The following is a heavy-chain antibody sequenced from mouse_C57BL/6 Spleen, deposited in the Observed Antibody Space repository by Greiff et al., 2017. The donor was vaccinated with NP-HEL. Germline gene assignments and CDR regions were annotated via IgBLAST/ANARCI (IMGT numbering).Heavy chain of an antibody. Sequence: EVKLMESGPGLVKPSQSLSLTCSVTGYSIASGYYWNWIRQFPGNKLEWMGYISYDGSNNYNPSLKNRISITRDTSKNQFFLKLNSVTTEDTATYYCARFYVGYAMDYWGQGTSVTVSS. CDR2: ISYDGSN. D-gene: IGHD1-1*01. CDR3: ARFYVGYAMDY. J-gene: IGHJ4*01. CDR1: GYSIASGYY. V-gene: IGHV3-6*01.